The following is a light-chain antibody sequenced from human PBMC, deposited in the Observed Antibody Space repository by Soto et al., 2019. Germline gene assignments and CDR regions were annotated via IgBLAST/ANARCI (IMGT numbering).Light chain of an antibody. CDR2: GNS. Sequence: QSVLTQPPSVSGAPGQRVTISCTGSSSNIGAGYDVHWYQHLPGTAPKLLISGNSNRPSRVPDRFSGSKSGTSASLASTGLQAEDEADYYCQSYDSSLSGFVVFGGGTKLTVL. CDR1: SSNIGAGYD. CDR3: QSYDSSLSGFVV. J-gene: IGLJ2*01. V-gene: IGLV1-40*01.